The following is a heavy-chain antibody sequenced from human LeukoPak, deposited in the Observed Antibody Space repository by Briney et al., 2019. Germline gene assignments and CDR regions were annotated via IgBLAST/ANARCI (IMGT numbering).Heavy chain of an antibody. D-gene: IGHD1-26*01. CDR1: TSTFSMYA. V-gene: IGHV3-30*04. CDR2: ISSDGGNR. Sequence: PGGSLRLSCVAETSTFSMYAMHCVSQAPGKGLEWVAVISSDGGNRYYGDSVKGRVTISRDNSKNTLYLQINSLRTEDTANCAGALGQRPTHWSQGTLVTVSS. CDR3: ALGQRPTH. J-gene: IGHJ4*02.